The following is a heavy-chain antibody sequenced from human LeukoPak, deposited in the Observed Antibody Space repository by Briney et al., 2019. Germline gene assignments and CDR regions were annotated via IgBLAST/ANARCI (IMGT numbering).Heavy chain of an antibody. D-gene: IGHD4-17*01. CDR2: IYYSGST. V-gene: IGHV4-39*01. CDR1: GGSISSSSYY. J-gene: IGHJ4*02. CDR3: ARHVGGVVYGDYYYFDY. Sequence: SETLSLTCTVSGGSISSSSYYWGWIRQPPGKGLEWIGSIYYSGSTYYNPSLKSRVTISVDTSKNQFSLKLSSVTAADTAVNYCARHVGGVVYGDYYYFDYWGQGTLVTVSS.